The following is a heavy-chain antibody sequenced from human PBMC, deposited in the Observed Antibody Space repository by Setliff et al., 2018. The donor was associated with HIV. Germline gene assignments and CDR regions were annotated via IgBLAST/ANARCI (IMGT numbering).Heavy chain of an antibody. CDR3: ARKIYYYESRDKGWFDS. CDR2: INSDGSST. CDR1: GFTFSSYW. D-gene: IGHD3-22*01. Sequence: GGSLRLSCAASGFTFSSYWMHWVRQAPGKGLVWASRINSDGSSTSYADSVKGRFTISRDNAKNTLYLQMNSLRAEDTAVYYCARKIYYYESRDKGWFDSWGQGTLVTVSS. J-gene: IGHJ5*01. V-gene: IGHV3-74*01.